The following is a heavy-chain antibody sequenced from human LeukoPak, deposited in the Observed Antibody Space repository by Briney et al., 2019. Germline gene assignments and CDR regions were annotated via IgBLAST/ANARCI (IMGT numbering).Heavy chain of an antibody. D-gene: IGHD1-7*01. J-gene: IGHJ6*03. CDR2: ISSSGRTI. Sequence: GGSLRLSCEASEFTFSRHSMNWVRQSPGKGLEWVSYISSSGRTIYYADSVKGRFTISRDNVKNSVDLQMNSLRAEDTAIYYCASRTGSTGYYYYMDVWGNGTTVTVSS. V-gene: IGHV3-48*04. CDR1: EFTFSRHS. CDR3: ASRTGSTGYYYYMDV.